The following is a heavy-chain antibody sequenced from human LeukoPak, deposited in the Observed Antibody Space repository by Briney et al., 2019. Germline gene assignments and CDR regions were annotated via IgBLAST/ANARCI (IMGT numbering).Heavy chain of an antibody. D-gene: IGHD3-10*01. J-gene: IGHJ4*02. Sequence: GRSLRLSCTASGFTFGDYAMSWIRQAPGKGLEWVGFIRSKAYGGTTEYAASVKGRFTISRDDSKSIAYLQMNSLKTEDTAVYYCTRAPELVWFGELSVLYFDYWGQGTLVTVSS. CDR1: GFTFGDYA. V-gene: IGHV3-49*03. CDR2: IRSKAYGGTT. CDR3: TRAPELVWFGELSVLYFDY.